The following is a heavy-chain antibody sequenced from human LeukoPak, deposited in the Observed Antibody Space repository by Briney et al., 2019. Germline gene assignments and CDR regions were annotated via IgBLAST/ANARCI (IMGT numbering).Heavy chain of an antibody. V-gene: IGHV1-69*05. D-gene: IGHD3-22*01. CDR1: GGTFSSYA. J-gene: IGHJ4*02. CDR3: ARISSYDSSAYPPGN. CDR2: IIPIFGTA. Sequence: SVKVSCKASGGTFSSYAISWVRQAPGQGLEWMGGIIPIFGTADYAQKFQGRVTITTDESTSTIYMELSSLRSEDAAVYYCARISSYDSSAYPPGNWGQGTLVPVSS.